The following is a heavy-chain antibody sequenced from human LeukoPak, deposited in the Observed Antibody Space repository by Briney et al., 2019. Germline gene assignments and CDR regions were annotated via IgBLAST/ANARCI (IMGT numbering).Heavy chain of an antibody. V-gene: IGHV4-34*01. CDR2: INHSGST. J-gene: IGHJ6*03. CDR3: ARHTPDGYNSYYYYYYYMDV. D-gene: IGHD5-24*01. Sequence: SETLSLTCAVYGGSFSGYYWSWIRQPPGKGLEWIGEINHSGSTNYNPSLKSRVTISVDTSKNQFSLKLSSVTAADTAVYYCARHTPDGYNSYYYYYYYMDVWGKGTTVTISS. CDR1: GGSFSGYY.